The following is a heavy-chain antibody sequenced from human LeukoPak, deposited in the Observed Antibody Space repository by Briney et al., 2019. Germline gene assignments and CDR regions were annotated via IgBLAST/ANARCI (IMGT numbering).Heavy chain of an antibody. J-gene: IGHJ4*02. D-gene: IGHD3-22*01. CDR2: ISGSGGST. CDR1: GFTFSSYA. CDR3: AKDLTWVTMIEHDY. V-gene: IGHV3-23*01. Sequence: GGSLRLSCAASGFTFSSYAMSWVRQAPGKGLEWVSAISGSGGSTYYADSVKGRFTIYRDNSKNTLYLQMNSRRAEDTAVYYCAKDLTWVTMIEHDYWGQGTLVTVSS.